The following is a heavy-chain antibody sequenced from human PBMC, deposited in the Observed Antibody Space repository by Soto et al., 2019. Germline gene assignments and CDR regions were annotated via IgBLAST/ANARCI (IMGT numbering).Heavy chain of an antibody. J-gene: IGHJ4*02. Sequence: PSETLSLTCTVSGGSINSFYWSWIRQPPGKGLEWIAYVYYSGLTDYNPSLKSRVTISVVDMSKNQFSLKLSSVTAADTAIYYFARAGRRDFYDTISAYYFDYWGQGTLVTVSS. CDR3: ARAGRRDFYDTISAYYFDY. CDR1: GGSINSFY. D-gene: IGHD3-22*01. CDR2: VYYSGLT. V-gene: IGHV4-59*01.